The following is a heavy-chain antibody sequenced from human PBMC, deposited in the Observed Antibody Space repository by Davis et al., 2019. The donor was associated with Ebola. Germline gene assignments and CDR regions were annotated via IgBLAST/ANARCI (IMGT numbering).Heavy chain of an antibody. D-gene: IGHD6-19*01. CDR3: ARDHWVAVAGIGEDNWFDP. CDR1: GYTFTGYY. V-gene: IGHV1-18*04. CDR2: ISAYNGNT. Sequence: ASVKVSCKASGYTFTGYYMHWVRQAPGQGLEWMGWISAYNGNTNYAQKLQGRVTMTTDTSTSTAYMELRSLRSDDTAVYYCARDHWVAVAGIGEDNWFDPWGQGTLVTVSS. J-gene: IGHJ5*02.